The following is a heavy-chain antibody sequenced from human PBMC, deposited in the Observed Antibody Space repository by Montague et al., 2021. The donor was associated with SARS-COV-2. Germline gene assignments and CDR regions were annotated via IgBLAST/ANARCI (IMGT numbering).Heavy chain of an antibody. CDR3: ARTSEYSTSSEEGADYFDY. Sequence: PALVTPTQTLTLTCTFSGFSLSTSGLCVSWIRQPPGKALEWLARVDWDDDKYYSTSRVTRLTISKDTSRNQVVLVMTDVDPMDTATYYCARTSEYSTSSEEGADYFDYWGQGTLVTVSS. J-gene: IGHJ4*02. V-gene: IGHV2-70*11. CDR2: VDWDDDK. D-gene: IGHD6-6*01. CDR1: GFSLSTSGLC.